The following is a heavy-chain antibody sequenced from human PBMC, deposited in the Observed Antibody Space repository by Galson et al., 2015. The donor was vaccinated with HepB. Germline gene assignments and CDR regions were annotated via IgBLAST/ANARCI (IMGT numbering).Heavy chain of an antibody. CDR1: GDSISNDRW. V-gene: IGHV4-4*02. Sequence: ETLSLTCAVSGDSISNDRWWSWVRQPPGEGLEWIGEAYHSGGTTYRPSLKSRVTISVDKSKNQFSLKLTSVTAADTAVYYCARAKEGRGYFDYWGQGTLVTVSS. J-gene: IGHJ4*02. CDR3: ARAKEGRGYFDY. D-gene: IGHD3-10*01. CDR2: AYHSGGT.